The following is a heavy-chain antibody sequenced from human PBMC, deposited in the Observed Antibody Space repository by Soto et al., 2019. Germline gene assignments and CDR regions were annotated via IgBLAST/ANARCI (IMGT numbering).Heavy chain of an antibody. CDR2: ISSDGSSK. CDR1: GFTFSRYG. V-gene: IGHV3-30*18. Sequence: PGGSLRLSCAASGFTFSRYGLHWVRQAPGMGLEWVAVISSDGSSKNYGDSVKGRFTISRDNSKNTMYLQMNSLRPEDTAVYYCAKTPWEESGSNQQPYYYGMDVWGQGTTVTVSS. D-gene: IGHD6-13*01. CDR3: AKTPWEESGSNQQPYYYGMDV. J-gene: IGHJ6*02.